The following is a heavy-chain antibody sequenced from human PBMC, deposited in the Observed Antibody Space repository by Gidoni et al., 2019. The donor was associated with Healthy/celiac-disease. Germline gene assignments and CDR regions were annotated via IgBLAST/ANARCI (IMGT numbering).Heavy chain of an antibody. CDR2: INHSGLT. CDR3: ARAENAVFGRGAPGYWFDP. CDR1: GRSFSGYY. Sequence: QVQLQQWGAGLLKPSETLSLTYAVYGRSFSGYYWSWIRQPPGKGLEWIGEINHSGLTNYNLSLKSRVTISVDTSKNKFSLKLSSVTAADTAVYYCARAENAVFGRGAPGYWFDPWGQGTLVTVSS. D-gene: IGHD3-10*01. V-gene: IGHV4-34*01. J-gene: IGHJ5*02.